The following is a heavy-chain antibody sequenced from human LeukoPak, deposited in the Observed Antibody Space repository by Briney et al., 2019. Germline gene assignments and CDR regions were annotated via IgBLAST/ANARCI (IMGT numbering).Heavy chain of an antibody. CDR3: ATITYRSRSWVLDC. V-gene: IGHV4-59*01. D-gene: IGHD6-13*01. Sequence: SETLSLTCTVSGDSISSYYYSWIRQPPGKGLEWISYIYYSGSTNYNPSLKSRVTISIDTSKKQFSLKLSSVTAADTAVYYCATITYRSRSWVLDCWGQGTLVTVSS. CDR1: GDSISSYY. CDR2: IYYSGST. J-gene: IGHJ4*02.